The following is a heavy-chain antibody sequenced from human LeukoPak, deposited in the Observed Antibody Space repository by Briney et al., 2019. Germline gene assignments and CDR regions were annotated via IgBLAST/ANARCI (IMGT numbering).Heavy chain of an antibody. CDR2: FDPEDGET. CDR1: GYTLTELS. D-gene: IGHD2-15*01. Sequence: GASVKVSCKVSGYTLTELSMHWVRQAPGKGLEWMGGFDPEDGETIYAQKFQGRVTMTTDTSTSTAYMELRSLRSDDTAVYYCARDVGWFDPWGQGTLVTVSS. J-gene: IGHJ5*02. V-gene: IGHV1-24*01. CDR3: ARDVGWFDP.